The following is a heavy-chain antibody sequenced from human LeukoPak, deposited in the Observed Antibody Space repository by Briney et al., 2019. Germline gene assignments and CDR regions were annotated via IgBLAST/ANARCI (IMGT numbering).Heavy chain of an antibody. J-gene: IGHJ4*02. D-gene: IGHD3-10*01. Sequence: ASVKVSCKASGYTFTGYYMHWVRQAPGQGLEWTGRINPNSGGTNYAQKFQGRVTMTRDTSISTAYMELSRLRSDDTAVYYCARGHMVRGVITIFDYWGQGTLVTVSS. CDR2: INPNSGGT. V-gene: IGHV1-2*06. CDR3: ARGHMVRGVITIFDY. CDR1: GYTFTGYY.